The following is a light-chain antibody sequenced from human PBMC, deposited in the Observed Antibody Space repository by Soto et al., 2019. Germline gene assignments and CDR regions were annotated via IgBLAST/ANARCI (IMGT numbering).Light chain of an antibody. CDR3: HQYNNWPPF. CDR1: QSVSSS. Sequence: ETVMTQSPDTLSVSPGERVTLSCRASQSVSSSLAWYQQEPGQAPRLLIYGASTRATGIPARFSGSGSGTDFTLTISSLQSEDFAVYYCHQYNNWPPFFGGGTKVDIK. J-gene: IGKJ4*01. V-gene: IGKV3-15*01. CDR2: GAS.